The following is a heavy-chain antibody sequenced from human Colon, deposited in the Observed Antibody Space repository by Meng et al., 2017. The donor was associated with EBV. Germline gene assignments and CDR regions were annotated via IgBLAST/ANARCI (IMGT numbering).Heavy chain of an antibody. CDR3: ARVSGRSFDP. D-gene: IGHD3-10*01. V-gene: IGHV4-61*01. Sequence: QGQLQGPGPGLVKPSETLSLTCTVSGDSVATGRYYWSWIRQPPGKGLEWIAYIYYIGGTNYNPSLKSRLTISLDTSKNQFSLSLRSVTAADTAVYYCARVSGRSFDPWGQGTLVTVSS. J-gene: IGHJ5*02. CDR2: IYYIGGT. CDR1: GDSVATGRYY.